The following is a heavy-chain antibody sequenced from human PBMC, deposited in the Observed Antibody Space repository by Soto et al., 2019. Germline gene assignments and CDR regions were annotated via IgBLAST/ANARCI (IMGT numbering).Heavy chain of an antibody. V-gene: IGHV3-74*01. Sequence: GGSLRLCCAASGFIFRNYWMHWVRQAPGKGLVWVSRISGDGSTTTYADSVKGRFTISRDNAKNTLYLQMNSLRAEDTAVYYCASGDPWGQGTLVTVSS. D-gene: IGHD3-10*01. CDR3: ASGDP. CDR2: ISGDGSTT. J-gene: IGHJ5*02. CDR1: GFIFRNYW.